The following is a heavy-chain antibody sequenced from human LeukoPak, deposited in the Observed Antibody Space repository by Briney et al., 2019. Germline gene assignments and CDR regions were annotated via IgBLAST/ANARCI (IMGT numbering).Heavy chain of an antibody. CDR2: IYYSGST. Sequence: SETLFLTCTVSGGSISSSSYYWGWIRQPPGKGLEWIGSIYYSGSTYYNPSLKSRVTISVDTSKNQFSLKLSSVTAADTAVYYGAQNIVVVPAAIGYFDYWGQGTLVILSS. CDR3: AQNIVVVPAAIGYFDY. J-gene: IGHJ4*02. V-gene: IGHV4-39*01. D-gene: IGHD2-2*02. CDR1: GGSISSSSYY.